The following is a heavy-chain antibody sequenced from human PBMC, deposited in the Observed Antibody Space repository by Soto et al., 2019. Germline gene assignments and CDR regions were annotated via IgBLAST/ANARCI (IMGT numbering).Heavy chain of an antibody. CDR2: ISGSGGST. D-gene: IGHD5-18*01. CDR3: AKDVYSYGSRGFFDY. CDR1: GFTFSSYA. J-gene: IGHJ4*02. V-gene: IGHV3-23*01. Sequence: GGSLRLSCAASGFTFSSYAMHWVRQAPGKGLEWVSAISGSGGSTYYADSVKGRFTISRDNSKNTLYLRMNSLRAEDTAVYYCAKDVYSYGSRGFFDYWGQGTLVTVSS.